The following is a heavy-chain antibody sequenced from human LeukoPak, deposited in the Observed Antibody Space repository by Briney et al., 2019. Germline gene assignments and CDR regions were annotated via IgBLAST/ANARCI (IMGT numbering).Heavy chain of an antibody. J-gene: IGHJ3*02. V-gene: IGHV3-48*03. CDR3: ARETIVGGPTSKSDAFDI. Sequence: GGSLRLSCAASGFTFSSYEMNWVRQAPGKGLEWVSYISSSGATRYYADSVKGRFTISSDNSKNTLYLQMNSLRAEDTAVYYCARETIVGGPTSKSDAFDIWGQGTMVTVSS. CDR1: GFTFSSYE. D-gene: IGHD3-16*01. CDR2: ISSSGATR.